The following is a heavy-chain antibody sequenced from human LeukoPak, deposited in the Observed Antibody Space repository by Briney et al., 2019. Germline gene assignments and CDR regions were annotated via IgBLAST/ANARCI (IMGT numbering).Heavy chain of an antibody. J-gene: IGHJ4*02. Sequence: GGSLRLSCAASGFTFSFYAMSWFRQAPGKGLEWVGFIRSKAYGGTTEYAAFVKGRFTISRDDSKSIAYLQMNSLKTEDTAVYYCTRDGDCRSTSCYGDCWGQGTLVTVSS. CDR3: TRDGDCRSTSCYGDC. V-gene: IGHV3-49*03. CDR1: GFTFSFYA. CDR2: IRSKAYGGTT. D-gene: IGHD2-2*01.